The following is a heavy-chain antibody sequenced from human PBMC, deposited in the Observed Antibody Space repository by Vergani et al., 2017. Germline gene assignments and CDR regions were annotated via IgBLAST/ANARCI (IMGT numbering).Heavy chain of an antibody. J-gene: IGHJ4*02. Sequence: QVQLVQPGAEVKRPGASVKVSCTASGYFFTDYYMHWVRQVPGQGLEWMVWINPKTGDKNSAQNFQGRITLTRETSISTAYMELSRLRSDDTALYYCARYPRALLGGDFWGQGTLVTVSS. CDR3: ARYPRALLGGDF. CDR2: INPKTGDK. CDR1: GYFFTDYY. D-gene: IGHD3-16*01. V-gene: IGHV1-2*02.